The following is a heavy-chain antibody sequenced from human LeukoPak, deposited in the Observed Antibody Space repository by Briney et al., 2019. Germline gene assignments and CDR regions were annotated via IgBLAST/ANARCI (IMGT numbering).Heavy chain of an antibody. D-gene: IGHD3-3*01. J-gene: IGHJ6*02. CDR3: ARVLQFLEWRAGMDV. Sequence: ASVKVSCKASGGTFISYAISWVRQAPGQGLEWMGGIIPIFGTANYAQKFQGRVTITADESTSTAYMELSSLRSEDTAVYYCARVLQFLEWRAGMDVWGQGTTVTVSS. CDR2: IIPIFGTA. CDR1: GGTFISYA. V-gene: IGHV1-69*13.